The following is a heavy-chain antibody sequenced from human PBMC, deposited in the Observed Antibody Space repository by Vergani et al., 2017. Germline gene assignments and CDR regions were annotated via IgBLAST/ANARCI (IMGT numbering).Heavy chain of an antibody. CDR1: GYTFTSYD. J-gene: IGHJ1*01. D-gene: IGHD3-22*01. CDR2: IIPIFGTA. CDR3: ARGGYYYENRKYFQH. V-gene: IGHV1-69*18. Sequence: QVQLVQSGAEVKKPGASVKVSCKASGYTFTSYDINWVRQAPGQGLEWMGRIIPIFGTANYAQKFQGRVTITADESTSTAYMELSSLRSEDTAVYYCARGGYYYENRKYFQHWGQGTLVTVSS.